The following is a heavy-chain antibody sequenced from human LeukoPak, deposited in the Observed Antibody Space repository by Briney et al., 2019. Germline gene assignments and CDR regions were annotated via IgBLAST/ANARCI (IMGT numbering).Heavy chain of an antibody. Sequence: GRSLRLSCAASGFTFSSYAMHWVRQAPGKGLEWVAVISYDGSNKYYADSVKGQFTISRDNSKNTLYLQMNSLRAEDTAVYYCARDGGGDITMVCYFDYWGRGTLVSVSS. J-gene: IGHJ4*02. CDR3: ARDGGGDITMVCYFDY. CDR2: ISYDGSNK. D-gene: IGHD3-10*01. V-gene: IGHV3-30-3*01. CDR1: GFTFSSYA.